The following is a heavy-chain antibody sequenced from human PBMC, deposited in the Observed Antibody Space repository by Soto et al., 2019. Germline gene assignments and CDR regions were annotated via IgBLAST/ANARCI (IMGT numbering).Heavy chain of an antibody. V-gene: IGHV4-61*01. D-gene: IGHD2-21*01. CDR3: TRGGDAYKNGH. Sequence: PSETLSLTCTVPGGSVNSGTYYWSWIRQPPGKGLEWIGFIHYSGSTNYNPSLKSRVTMSVDTSKNQFSLKLTSVNAADTAVYYCTRGGDAYKNGHWGQGTLVTVSS. J-gene: IGHJ4*02. CDR1: GGSVNSGTYY. CDR2: IHYSGST.